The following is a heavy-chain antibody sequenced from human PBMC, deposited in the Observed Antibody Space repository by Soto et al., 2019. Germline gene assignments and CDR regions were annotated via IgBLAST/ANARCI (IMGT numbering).Heavy chain of an antibody. Sequence: QVHLVQSGAEVKKSGSSVKVSCQTSGGIFNSYGLSWVRQAPGQGPEWMGQIIPTFGSPKYAQKFQGRVTLTADESTNTAYMELSSLTSEDTAIYYCAREKFSNYFDPWGQGTQVTVSS. CDR2: IIPTFGSP. CDR3: AREKFSNYFDP. V-gene: IGHV1-69*01. CDR1: GGIFNSYG. J-gene: IGHJ5*02.